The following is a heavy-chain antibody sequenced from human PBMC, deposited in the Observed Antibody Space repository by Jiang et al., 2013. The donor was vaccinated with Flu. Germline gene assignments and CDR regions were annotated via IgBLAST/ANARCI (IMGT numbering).Heavy chain of an antibody. CDR2: TYYRSKWYN. Sequence: QTLSLTCAISGDSVSNNSAAWNWIRQSPSRGLEWLGRTYYRSKWYNDYAVSVNSRITINPDTSKNQFSLQLNSVTPEDTAVYYCARGGGYTLGGCFDPWGQGTLGHRLL. J-gene: IGHJ5*02. V-gene: IGHV6-1*01. D-gene: IGHD5-12*01. CDR3: ARGGGYTLGGCFDP. CDR1: GDSVSNNSAA.